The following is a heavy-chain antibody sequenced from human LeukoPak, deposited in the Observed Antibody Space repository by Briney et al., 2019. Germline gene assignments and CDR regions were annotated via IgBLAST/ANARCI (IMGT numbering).Heavy chain of an antibody. V-gene: IGHV3-30*18. Sequence: PGGSLRLSCAASGFTFSNYGMHWVHQAPGKGLEWVAAISYDGTNKYYADSVKGRSTISRDNSKNTLYLQMNGLRAEDTAVFYCAKDLHGVADTSYYFDYWGRGTLVTVSS. CDR2: ISYDGTNK. D-gene: IGHD6-19*01. CDR1: GFTFSNYG. CDR3: AKDLHGVADTSYYFDY. J-gene: IGHJ4*02.